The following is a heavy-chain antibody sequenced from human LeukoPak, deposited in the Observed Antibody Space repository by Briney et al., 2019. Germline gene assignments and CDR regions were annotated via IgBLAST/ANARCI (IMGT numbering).Heavy chain of an antibody. D-gene: IGHD6-6*01. CDR1: GGSFSGYY. CDR2: INHSGST. J-gene: IGHJ5*02. Sequence: SETLSLTCAVYGGSFSGYYWSWIRQPPGKGLEWIGEINHSGSTNYNPSLKSRVTISVDTSKNQFSPKLSSVTAADTAVYYCARGGSSSRENWFDPWGQGTLVTVSS. V-gene: IGHV4-34*01. CDR3: ARGGSSSRENWFDP.